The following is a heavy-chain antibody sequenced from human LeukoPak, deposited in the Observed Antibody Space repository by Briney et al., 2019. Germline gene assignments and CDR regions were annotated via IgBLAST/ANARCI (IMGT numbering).Heavy chain of an antibody. V-gene: IGHV4-34*01. J-gene: IGHJ4*02. CDR2: INHSGST. D-gene: IGHD6-19*01. CDR3: ARLQGQWLVPEPFDY. CDR1: GGSFSGYY. Sequence: SETLSLTCAVYGGSFSGYYWSWIRQPPGKGLEWIGEINHSGSTNYNPSLKSRVTISVDTSKNQFSLKLSSVTAADTAVYYCARLQGQWLVPEPFDYWGQGTLVTVSS.